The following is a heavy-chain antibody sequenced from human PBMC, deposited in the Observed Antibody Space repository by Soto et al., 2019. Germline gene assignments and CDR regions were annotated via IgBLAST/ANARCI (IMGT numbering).Heavy chain of an antibody. Sequence: QVQLQESGPGLVQPSETLSLTCVGVSFGTYYWSWIRQPPGKGLEWLGYIFSSEHFKYTPSLKSRXTXSAXPSKNHVSLRLTSLTAADTAVYYCAREGGGYRFDPWGQGTLVTVSS. CDR1: VSFGTYY. V-gene: IGHV4-59*01. D-gene: IGHD3-16*02. CDR3: AREGGGYRFDP. CDR2: IFSSEHF. J-gene: IGHJ5*02.